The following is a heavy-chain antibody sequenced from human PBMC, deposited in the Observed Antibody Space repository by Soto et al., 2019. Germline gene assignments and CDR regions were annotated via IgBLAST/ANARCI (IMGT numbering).Heavy chain of an antibody. CDR3: ARVGPVFNWNYISEPYYFDY. V-gene: IGHV3-7*01. CDR2: IKQDGSEK. D-gene: IGHD1-7*01. CDR1: GFTFSSYW. Sequence: GGSLRLSCAASGFTFSSYWMSWVRQAPGKGLEWVANIKQDGSEKYYVDSVKGRFTISRDNAKNSLDLQMNSLRAEDTAVYYCARVGPVFNWNYISEPYYFDYWGQGTLVTVSS. J-gene: IGHJ4*02.